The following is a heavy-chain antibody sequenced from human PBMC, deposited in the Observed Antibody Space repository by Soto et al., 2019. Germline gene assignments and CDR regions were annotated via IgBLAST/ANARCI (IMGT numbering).Heavy chain of an antibody. J-gene: IGHJ6*02. D-gene: IGHD6-19*01. CDR2: VHPGNSGT. CDR1: GYSFTSYW. CDR3: ARNRSVAGMPDSYYEMDV. Sequence: GESLKISCKGSGYSFTSYWIGWVRQMPGKGLEWMGIVHPGNSGTKYSPSFQGQVTISADKSISTAYLQWSSLKASDPAMYYCARNRSVAGMPDSYYEMDVWGQRTSVTVSS. V-gene: IGHV5-51*01.